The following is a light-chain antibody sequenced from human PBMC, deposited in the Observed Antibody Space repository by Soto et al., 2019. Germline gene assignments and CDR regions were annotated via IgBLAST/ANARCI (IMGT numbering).Light chain of an antibody. CDR1: QHIWSY. CDR2: DAS. CDR3: QQRSRWPWT. Sequence: EIVLTQSPATLSSSPGERATLSCRASQHIWSYLAWYQQKPGQAPRLLMYDASKRATGIPARFSGSGSGTDFTLTISSLELEDFAVYYCQQRSRWPWTFGQGTKVDIK. J-gene: IGKJ1*01. V-gene: IGKV3-11*01.